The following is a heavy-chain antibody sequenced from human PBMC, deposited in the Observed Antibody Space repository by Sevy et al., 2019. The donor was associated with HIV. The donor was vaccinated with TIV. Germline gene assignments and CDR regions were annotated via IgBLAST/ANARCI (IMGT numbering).Heavy chain of an antibody. CDR2: ISTLNVNT. CDR1: GYTFTSYG. CDR3: ARDDCSSLSCHGSLLY. Sequence: ASVKVSCKASGYTFTSYGISWVRQAPGQGLEWLGWISTLNVNTNNAQKFQGRVTMTTETSTGTASMELRSLGSDDTAVYYCARDDCSSLSCHGSLLYWGQGTLVTVSS. D-gene: IGHD2-2*01. V-gene: IGHV1-18*01. J-gene: IGHJ4*02.